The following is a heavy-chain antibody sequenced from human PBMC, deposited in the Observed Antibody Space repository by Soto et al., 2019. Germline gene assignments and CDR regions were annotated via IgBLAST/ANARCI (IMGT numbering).Heavy chain of an antibody. CDR1: GGTFSSYA. Sequence: SVKVSCKASGGTFSSYAISWVRQAPGQGLEWMGGIIPIYGTANYAQKFQGRVTITADESTSTAYMELSSLRSEDTAVYYCARAPVVAGAPKYYFDYWGQGTLVTVSS. V-gene: IGHV1-69*13. CDR3: ARAPVVAGAPKYYFDY. CDR2: IIPIYGTA. J-gene: IGHJ4*02. D-gene: IGHD6-19*01.